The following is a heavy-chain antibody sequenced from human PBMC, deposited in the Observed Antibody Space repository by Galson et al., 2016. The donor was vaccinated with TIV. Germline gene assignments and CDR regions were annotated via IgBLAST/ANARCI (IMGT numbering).Heavy chain of an antibody. CDR2: ISSDGSGT. V-gene: IGHV3-74*01. J-gene: IGHJ4*02. D-gene: IGHD6-6*01. CDR3: VRDVTSSWDY. Sequence: SLRLSCATSGFTFSNYWMHWVRRAPGKGLVWVSRISSDGSGTSYADSVKGRFTISRDNAKNTLYLQMNSLRVEDTALYYCVRDVTSSWDYWDQGTLVTVSS. CDR1: GFTFSNYW.